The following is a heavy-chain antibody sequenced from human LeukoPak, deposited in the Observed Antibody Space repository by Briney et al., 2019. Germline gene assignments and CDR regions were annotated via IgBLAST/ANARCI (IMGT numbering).Heavy chain of an antibody. CDR1: GFTFSSYA. Sequence: GGSLRLSCAASGFTFSSYAMSWVRQAPGKGLEWVSAISGSGGSTYYADSVKGRFTISRDNSKNTLYLQMNSLRVDDTAIYYCAKEGGRWKQFGGGFDRWGRGTLVTVSS. V-gene: IGHV3-23*01. CDR3: AKEGGRWKQFGGGFDR. CDR2: ISGSGGST. D-gene: IGHD3-16*01. J-gene: IGHJ4*02.